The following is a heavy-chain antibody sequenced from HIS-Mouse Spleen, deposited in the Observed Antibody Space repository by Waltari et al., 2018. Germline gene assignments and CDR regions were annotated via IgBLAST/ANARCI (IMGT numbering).Heavy chain of an antibody. Sequence: QLQLQESGPGLVKPSETPSLTCTVSGGSISSSSYYWGWIRQPPGKGLGWIGSIYYSGGTYYNPSLKSRVTISVDTSKNQFSLKLSSVTAADTAVYYCAREIPYSSSWYDWYFDLWGRGTLVTVSS. V-gene: IGHV4-39*07. D-gene: IGHD6-13*01. CDR1: GGSISSSSYY. CDR3: AREIPYSSSWYDWYFDL. CDR2: IYYSGGT. J-gene: IGHJ2*01.